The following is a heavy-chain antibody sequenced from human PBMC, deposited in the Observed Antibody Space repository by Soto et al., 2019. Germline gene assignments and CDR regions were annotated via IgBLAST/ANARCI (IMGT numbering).Heavy chain of an antibody. Sequence: PGESLKISCKGSGYSFTSYWISWVRQMPGKGLEWMGRIDPSDSYTNYSPSFQGHVTISADKSISTAYLQWSSLKASDTAMYYCARHEGKVFWSGYYGYYYYGMDVWGQGTTVTVSS. CDR1: GYSFTSYW. V-gene: IGHV5-10-1*01. CDR3: ARHEGKVFWSGYYGYYYYGMDV. J-gene: IGHJ6*02. CDR2: IDPSDSYT. D-gene: IGHD3-3*01.